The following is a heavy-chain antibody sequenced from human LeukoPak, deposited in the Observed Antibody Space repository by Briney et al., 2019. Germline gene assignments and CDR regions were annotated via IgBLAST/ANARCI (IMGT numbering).Heavy chain of an antibody. D-gene: IGHD3-10*01. CDR1: GFTFSSYS. Sequence: GGSLRLSCAASGFTFSSYSMNWVRQAPGKGLEWVSYISSSSSTIYYADSVKGRFTISRDNAKNSLYLQMNSLRAEDTAVYYCARDREKARFPFFDYWGQGTLVTVSS. CDR2: ISSSSSTI. V-gene: IGHV3-48*04. J-gene: IGHJ4*02. CDR3: ARDREKARFPFFDY.